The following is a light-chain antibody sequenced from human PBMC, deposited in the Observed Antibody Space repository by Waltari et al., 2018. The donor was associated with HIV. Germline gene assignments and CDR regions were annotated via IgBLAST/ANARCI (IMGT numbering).Light chain of an antibody. CDR1: QSVLYSSNNKSY. CDR2: WAS. CDR3: QQYFSTPYT. Sequence: DIVMTQSPDSLAVSLGERATINCKPSQSVLYSSNNKSYLTWYQQKPGQPPKLLIYWASTRESGVPDRFNGSGSGTDFTLTISSLQAEDVAVYDCQQYFSTPYTFGQGTKLEIK. V-gene: IGKV4-1*01. J-gene: IGKJ2*01.